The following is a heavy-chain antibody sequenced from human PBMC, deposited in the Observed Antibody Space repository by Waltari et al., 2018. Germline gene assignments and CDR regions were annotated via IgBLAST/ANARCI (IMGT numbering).Heavy chain of an antibody. J-gene: IGHJ5*02. Sequence: QVQLQQSGPGLVKPSQTLSLTCAISGASLSSNRAAWTWISHSPSRGLEWLGRTYYRSKWYNDYAVSVKSRITINPDTSKNQFSLQLNSVTPEDTAVYYCARDYSSSSGWFDPWGQGTLVTVSS. CDR1: GASLSSNRAA. D-gene: IGHD6-6*01. CDR2: TYYRSKWYN. V-gene: IGHV6-1*01. CDR3: ARDYSSSSGWFDP.